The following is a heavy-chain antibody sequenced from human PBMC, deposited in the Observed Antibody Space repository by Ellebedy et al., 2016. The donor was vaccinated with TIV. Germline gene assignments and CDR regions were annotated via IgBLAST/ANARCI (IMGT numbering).Heavy chain of an antibody. CDR1: GGSISSSSYY. Sequence: MPSETLSLTCTVSGGSISSSSYYWGWIRQPPGKGLEWIGSIYYSGSTYYNPSLKSRVTISVDTSKNQFSLKLSSVTAADTAVYYCARESFGELLSLDYWGQGTLVTVSS. V-gene: IGHV4-39*02. J-gene: IGHJ4*02. D-gene: IGHD3-10*01. CDR2: IYYSGST. CDR3: ARESFGELLSLDY.